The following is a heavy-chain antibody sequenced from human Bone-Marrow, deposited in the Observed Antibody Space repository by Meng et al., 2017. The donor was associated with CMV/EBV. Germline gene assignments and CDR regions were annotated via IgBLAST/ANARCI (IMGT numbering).Heavy chain of an antibody. CDR1: GYIFPSHW. CDR2: IYPGDSDT. Sequence: SLRISCKASGYIFPSHWIGWVRQMPGKGLEWMGIIYPGDSDTRYSPSFQGQVTISADKSISTAYLQWSSLKASDTAMYYCARSSYFDNWGQGTLVTVSS. CDR3: ARSSYFDN. V-gene: IGHV5-51*01. J-gene: IGHJ4*02. D-gene: IGHD2-2*01.